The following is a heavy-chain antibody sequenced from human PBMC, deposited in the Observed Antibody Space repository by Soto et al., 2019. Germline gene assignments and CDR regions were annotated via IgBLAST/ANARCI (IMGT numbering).Heavy chain of an antibody. CDR3: AKPAKTEYYFYGMDV. CDR2: ISGSGGNT. J-gene: IGHJ6*02. Sequence: GSLIVSWASSGITFSSYSMSWVLQAPGKGLEWVSGISGSGGNTYYADSVKGRFTISRDNPKNMMYLHMNSLRAEDTAAYYCAKPAKTEYYFYGMDVCGQRTTVTVSS. V-gene: IGHV3-23*01. CDR1: GITFSSYS.